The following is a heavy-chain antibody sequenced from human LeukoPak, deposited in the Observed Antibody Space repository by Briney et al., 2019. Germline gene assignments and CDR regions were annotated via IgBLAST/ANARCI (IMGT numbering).Heavy chain of an antibody. V-gene: IGHV1-69*13. CDR1: GGTFSSYA. CDR3: ARERDSSGWYEVDDY. CDR2: IIPIFGTA. J-gene: IGHJ4*02. D-gene: IGHD6-19*01. Sequence: ASVKVSCKASGGTFSSYAISWVRQAPGQGLEWMGGIIPIFGTANYAQKFQGRVTITADESTSTAYMELSSLRSEDTAVYYCARERDSSGWYEVDDYWGQGTLVTVSS.